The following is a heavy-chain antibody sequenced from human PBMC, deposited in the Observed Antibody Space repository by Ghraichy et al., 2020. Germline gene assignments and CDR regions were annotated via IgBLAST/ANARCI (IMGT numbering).Heavy chain of an antibody. D-gene: IGHD1-26*01. CDR3: VRDLANQGAL. CDR1: GFSVIPNY. J-gene: IGHJ4*02. V-gene: IGHV3-53*01. Sequence: GGYLRLSCKASGFSVIPNYMSWVRQAPGKGLEWVSVIYADGQTKYADPVEGRFTISRDSSTNTVFLQMDSLRAEDTALYYCVRDLANQGALWGQGTLVTVSS. CDR2: IYADGQT.